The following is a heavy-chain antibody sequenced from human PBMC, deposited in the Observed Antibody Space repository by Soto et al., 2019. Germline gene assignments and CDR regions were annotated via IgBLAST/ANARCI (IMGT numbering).Heavy chain of an antibody. J-gene: IGHJ4*02. CDR2: IYHSGST. CDR3: ARRWGTYFDF. V-gene: IGHV4-30-2*01. D-gene: IGHD7-27*01. CDR1: GFSIISGGYS. Sequence: SETLSLTSTVSGFSIISGGYSWSWIRQPPGKGLEWIGYIYHSGSTYYNPSLKSRVTISVDRSKNQFSLKLSSVTAADTAVYYCARRWGTYFDFWGQGTLVTVSS.